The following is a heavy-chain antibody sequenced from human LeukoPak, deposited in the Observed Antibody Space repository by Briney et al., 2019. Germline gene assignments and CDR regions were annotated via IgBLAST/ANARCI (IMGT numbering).Heavy chain of an antibody. J-gene: IGHJ3*02. CDR2: IYTSGST. Sequence: SETLSLTCTVSGGSISSYYWSWIRQPAGKGLGWIERIYTSGSTNYNPSLKSRVTMSVDTSKNQFSLKLSSVTAADTAVYYCAREDIAVAGHRSPGAFDIWGQGTMVSVSS. CDR1: GGSISSYY. D-gene: IGHD6-19*01. CDR3: AREDIAVAGHRSPGAFDI. V-gene: IGHV4-4*07.